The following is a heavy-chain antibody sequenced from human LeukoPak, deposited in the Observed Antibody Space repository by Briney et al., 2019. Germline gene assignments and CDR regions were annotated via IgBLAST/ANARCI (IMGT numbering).Heavy chain of an antibody. CDR1: GFTFSSYS. V-gene: IGHV3-21*01. Sequence: PGGSLRLSCAASGFTFSSYSMKWVRQAPGKGLEWVSSISSSSSYIYYADSVKGRFTISRDNAKNSLYLQMNSLRAEDTAVYYCARYGGGTMRVVPFDWGQGTLVTVSS. CDR2: ISSSSSYI. J-gene: IGHJ4*02. D-gene: IGHD3-22*01. CDR3: ARYGGGTMRVVPFD.